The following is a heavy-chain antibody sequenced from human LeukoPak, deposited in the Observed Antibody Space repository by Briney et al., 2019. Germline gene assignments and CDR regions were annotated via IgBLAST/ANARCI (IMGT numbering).Heavy chain of an antibody. Sequence: PGGSLRLSCVVSGYSFSSNMMTWVRQAPGKGLEWVATILPGGRESYRVDSVKGRFTISRDNAKNSLYLQMNSLRAEDTAVYYCMSAHGYWGQGTLATVTS. CDR3: MSAHGY. CDR2: ILPGGRES. CDR1: GYSFSSNM. J-gene: IGHJ4*02. V-gene: IGHV3-7*01.